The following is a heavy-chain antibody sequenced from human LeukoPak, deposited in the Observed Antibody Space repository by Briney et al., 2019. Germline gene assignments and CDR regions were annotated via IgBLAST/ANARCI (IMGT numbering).Heavy chain of an antibody. CDR2: INPSGGST. CDR3: AKDLYHRYYHNSGHAFDY. D-gene: IGHD3-22*01. CDR1: GYTFTSYN. J-gene: IGHJ4*02. V-gene: IGHV1-46*01. Sequence: ASVKVSCKASGYTFTSYNMHWVRQAPGQGLEWMGIINPSGGSTNYAQKFQGRVTMTRDTSTSTVYMELSSLRSEDTAVYYCAKDLYHRYYHNSGHAFDYWGQGILVTVSS.